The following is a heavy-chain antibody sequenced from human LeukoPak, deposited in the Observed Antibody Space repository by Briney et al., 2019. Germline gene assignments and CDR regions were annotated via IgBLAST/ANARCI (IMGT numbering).Heavy chain of an antibody. CDR3: ARDPGDSSCWRTYYFDY. CDR1: GGSISSYY. Sequence: SETLSLTCTVSGGSISSYYWSWIRQPPGKGLEWIGYIYYSGSTNYNPSLKSRVTISVDTSKSQFSLKLSSVTAADTAVYYCARDPGDSSCWRTYYFDYWGQGTLVTVSS. V-gene: IGHV4-59*01. CDR2: IYYSGST. D-gene: IGHD6-19*01. J-gene: IGHJ4*02.